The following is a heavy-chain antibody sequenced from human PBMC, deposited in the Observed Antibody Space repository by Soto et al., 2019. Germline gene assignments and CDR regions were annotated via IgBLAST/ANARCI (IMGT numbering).Heavy chain of an antibody. V-gene: IGHV3-30-3*01. CDR1: GFTFSSYA. CDR3: ARDRDYDGYYYYGMDV. CDR2: ISYDGSNK. D-gene: IGHD5-12*01. Sequence: GGSLRLSCAASGFTFSSYAMHWVRQAPGKGLEWVAVISYDGSNKYYADSVKGRFTISRDNSKNTLYLQMNSLRAEDTAVYYCARDRDYDGYYYYGMDVWGQGTTVTVSS. J-gene: IGHJ6*02.